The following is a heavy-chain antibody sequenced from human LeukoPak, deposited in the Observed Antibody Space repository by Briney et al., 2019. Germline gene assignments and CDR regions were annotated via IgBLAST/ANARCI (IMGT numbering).Heavy chain of an antibody. CDR1: GGSISNYY. D-gene: IGHD3-22*01. V-gene: IGHV4-59*01. Sequence: SETLSLTCIVSGGSISNYYWTWIRQPPGKGLEWIGYIYNSGSTNYNPSLQSRVTISLDISKNPFSLKLSSVTAADTAVYYCARDTDSSGYYDSWGQGTLVAVSS. J-gene: IGHJ5*01. CDR2: IYNSGST. CDR3: ARDTDSSGYYDS.